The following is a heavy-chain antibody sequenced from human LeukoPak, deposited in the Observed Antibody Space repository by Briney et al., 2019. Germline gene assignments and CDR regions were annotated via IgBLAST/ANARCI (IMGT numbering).Heavy chain of an antibody. CDR3: ASALVYYYDSSGQRAFDI. CDR1: GYTFTGYY. Sequence: ASVKVSCKASGYTFTGYYIHWVRQAPGQGLEWMGWINPNSGGTNYAQKFQGRVTMTRDTSISTAYMELSRLRSDDTAVYYCASALVYYYDSSGQRAFDIWGQGTMVTVSS. CDR2: INPNSGGT. D-gene: IGHD3-22*01. V-gene: IGHV1-2*02. J-gene: IGHJ3*02.